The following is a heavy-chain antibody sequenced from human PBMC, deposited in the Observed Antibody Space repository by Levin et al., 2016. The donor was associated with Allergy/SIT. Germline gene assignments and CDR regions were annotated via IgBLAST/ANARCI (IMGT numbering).Heavy chain of an antibody. CDR3: AKDRGYSYGPSDY. Sequence: VRQAPGKGLEWVSAISGSGGSTYYADSVKGRFTISRDNSKNTLYLQMNSLRAEDTAVYYCAKDRGYSYGPSDYWGQGTLVTVSS. J-gene: IGHJ4*02. D-gene: IGHD5-18*01. CDR2: ISGSGGST. V-gene: IGHV3-23*01.